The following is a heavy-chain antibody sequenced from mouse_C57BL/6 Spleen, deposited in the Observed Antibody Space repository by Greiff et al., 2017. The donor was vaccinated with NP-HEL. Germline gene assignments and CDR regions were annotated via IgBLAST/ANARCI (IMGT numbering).Heavy chain of an antibody. CDR1: GYTFTSYW. V-gene: IGHV1-64*01. J-gene: IGHJ3*01. D-gene: IGHD2-4*01. CDR2: IHPNSGST. Sequence: QVQLQQPGAELVKPGASVKLSCKASGYTFTSYWMHWVKQRPGQGLEWIGMIHPNSGSTNYNEKFKSKATLTVDKSSSTAYMQLSSLTSEDSAVYYCARGKIYYDYDGGFAYWGQGTLVTVSA. CDR3: ARGKIYYDYDGGFAY.